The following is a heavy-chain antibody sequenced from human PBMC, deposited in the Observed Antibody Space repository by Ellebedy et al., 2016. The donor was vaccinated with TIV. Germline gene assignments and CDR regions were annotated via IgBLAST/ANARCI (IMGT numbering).Heavy chain of an antibody. CDR3: ARHPYGMAL. CDR1: GYSFTNYW. V-gene: IGHV5-51*01. Sequence: GESLKISCKGSGYSFTNYWIAWVRQTPGKGLEWMGIIYHGDSDTRYSPSFQGQVTISADKSISTAYLHWGSLKASDTAMYYCARHPYGMALWGQGTTVTVSS. CDR2: IYHGDSDT. J-gene: IGHJ6*02.